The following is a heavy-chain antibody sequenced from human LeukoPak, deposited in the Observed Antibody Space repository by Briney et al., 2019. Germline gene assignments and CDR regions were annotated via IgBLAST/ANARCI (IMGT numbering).Heavy chain of an antibody. D-gene: IGHD3-22*01. CDR3: ARDPPYYDSSGRDDAFDI. Sequence: SQTLSLTCTVSGGSISSGGYYWSWIRQHPGKGLEWIGYIYYSGSTYYNPSLKSRVTISVDTSKNQFSLKLSSVTAANTAVYSCARDPPYYDSSGRDDAFDIWGQGTMVTVSS. CDR2: IYYSGST. CDR1: GGSISSGGYY. J-gene: IGHJ3*02. V-gene: IGHV4-31*03.